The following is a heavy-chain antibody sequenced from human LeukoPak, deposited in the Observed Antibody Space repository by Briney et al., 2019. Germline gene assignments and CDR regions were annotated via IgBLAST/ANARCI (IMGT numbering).Heavy chain of an antibody. D-gene: IGHD6-19*01. CDR3: ARGGSGSVGVAGYIGY. J-gene: IGHJ4*02. V-gene: IGHV3-66*02. Sequence: GGSLRLSCAASGFTVSSNYMSWVRRAPGKGLEWVSLIYSDGSTYYADSVRGRFTISRDNSRNTLYLQMNSLRAEDTAVYYCARGGSGSVGVAGYIGYWGQGTLVTVSS. CDR2: IYSDGST. CDR1: GFTVSSNY.